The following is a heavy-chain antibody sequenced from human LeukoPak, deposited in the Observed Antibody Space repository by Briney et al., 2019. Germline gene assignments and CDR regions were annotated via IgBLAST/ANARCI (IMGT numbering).Heavy chain of an antibody. CDR2: IYYSGST. V-gene: IGHV4-39*07. D-gene: IGHD3-10*01. CDR1: GGSISSSSYY. CDR3: VRRSFTMVPVNWFDP. Sequence: SETLSLTCTVSGGSISSSSYYWGWIRQPPGKGLEWIGSIYYSGSTYYNPSLKSRVTISVDTSKNQFSLKLSSVTAADTAVYYCVRRSFTMVPVNWFDPWDQGTLVTVSS. J-gene: IGHJ5*02.